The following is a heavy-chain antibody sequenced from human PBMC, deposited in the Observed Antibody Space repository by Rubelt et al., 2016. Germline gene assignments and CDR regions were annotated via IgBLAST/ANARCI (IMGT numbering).Heavy chain of an antibody. CDR1: GGSISGSSYY. CDR3: ARVGGAAVAGTSNWFGP. CDR2: IYYSGRT. D-gene: IGHD6-19*01. V-gene: IGHV4-39*07. Sequence: QLQLQESGPGLVEPSETLSLTCTVSGGSISGSSYYWGWIRQPPGKGLEWIGTIYYSGRTYSNPSLKSRVTISVDTSNNQFPLKWSALTAADAAVYYCARVGGAAVAGTSNWFGPWGQGTLVTVSS. J-gene: IGHJ5*02.